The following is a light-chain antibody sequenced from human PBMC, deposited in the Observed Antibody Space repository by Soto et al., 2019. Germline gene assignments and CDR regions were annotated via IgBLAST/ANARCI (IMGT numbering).Light chain of an antibody. J-gene: IGKJ4*01. CDR1: QSISSY. CDR3: QQSYSTLALT. CDR2: AAS. Sequence: DIQMTQSTSSLSASVGDRVTITCRASQSISSYLNWYQQKPGKAPKLLIYAASSLQSGVPSRFSGSGSGTDFTLTISSLQPEDFATYYCQQSYSTLALTFGGGTKVDIK. V-gene: IGKV1-39*01.